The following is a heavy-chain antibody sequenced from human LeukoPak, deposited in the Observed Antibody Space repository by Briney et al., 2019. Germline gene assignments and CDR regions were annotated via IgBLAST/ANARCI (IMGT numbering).Heavy chain of an antibody. J-gene: IGHJ4*02. CDR1: GYSISSGYY. CDR3: ARDGRDGLYYFDY. V-gene: IGHV3-23*01. D-gene: IGHD5-24*01. CDR2: ISGGGGST. Sequence: PSETLSLTCTVSGYSISSGYYWGWIRQPPGKGLEWVSAISGGGGSTYYADSVKGRFTISRDNSKNTLYLQMNSLRAEDTAVYYCARDGRDGLYYFDYWGQGTLVTVSS.